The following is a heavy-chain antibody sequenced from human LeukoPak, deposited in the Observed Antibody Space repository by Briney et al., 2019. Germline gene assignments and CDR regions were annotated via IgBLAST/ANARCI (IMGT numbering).Heavy chain of an antibody. V-gene: IGHV4-38-2*02. CDR1: GYSISSGYY. J-gene: IGHJ4*02. D-gene: IGHD3-22*01. CDR2: IYHSGST. Sequence: PSETLSLTCTVSGYSISSGYYWGWIRQPPGKGLEWIGSIYHSGSTYYNPSLKSRVTISVDTSKNQFSLKLSSVTAADTAVYYCARDRNYDSSGYANDYWGQGTLVTVSS. CDR3: ARDRNYDSSGYANDY.